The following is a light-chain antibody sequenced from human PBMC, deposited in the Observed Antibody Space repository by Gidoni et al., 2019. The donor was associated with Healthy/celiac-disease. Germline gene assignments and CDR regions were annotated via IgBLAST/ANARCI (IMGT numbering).Light chain of an antibody. CDR3: QQYGSSPWT. CDR1: QSVSSSY. Sequence: EIVLTQSPGTLSLSPGERATLSCRASQSVSSSYLAWYQQKPGQAPRLLIYGASSRATGIPDRFRGSGSGTEFTLTISRLEPEEFAVYYCQQYGSSPWTFGQGTKVEIK. J-gene: IGKJ1*01. V-gene: IGKV3-20*01. CDR2: GAS.